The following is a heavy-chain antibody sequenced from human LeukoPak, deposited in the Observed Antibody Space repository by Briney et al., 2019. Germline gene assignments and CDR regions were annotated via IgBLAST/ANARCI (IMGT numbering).Heavy chain of an antibody. CDR2: ISYDASNK. J-gene: IGHJ5*02. Sequence: PAGGSLRLHCAASGFTFSSYAMHWVRQAPGKGLEWVAVISYDASNKYYADSVKGRFTISRDNSKNTLYLQMNSLRGDDTAMYYCARDLETLAARNELIWSNWIDPWGQGTLVTVSS. CDR1: GFTFSSYA. D-gene: IGHD6-6*01. V-gene: IGHV3-30-3*01. CDR3: ARDLETLAARNELIWSNWIDP.